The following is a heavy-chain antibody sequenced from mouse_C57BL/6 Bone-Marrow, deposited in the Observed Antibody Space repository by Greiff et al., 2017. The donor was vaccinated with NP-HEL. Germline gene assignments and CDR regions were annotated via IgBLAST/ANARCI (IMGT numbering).Heavy chain of an antibody. CDR2: ISDGGSYT. J-gene: IGHJ1*03. Sequence: EVMLVESGGGLVKPGGSLKLSCAASGFTFSSYAMSWVRQTPEKRLEWVATISDGGSYTYYPDNVKGRFTIYRDNAKNNLYLQMSHLKSEDTAMYYCARLLSWYFDVWGTGTTVTVSS. V-gene: IGHV5-4*03. CDR3: ARLLSWYFDV. D-gene: IGHD2-1*01. CDR1: GFTFSSYA.